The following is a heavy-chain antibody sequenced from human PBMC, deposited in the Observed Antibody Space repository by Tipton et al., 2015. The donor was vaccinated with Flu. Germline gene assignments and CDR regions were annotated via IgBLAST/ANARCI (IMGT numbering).Heavy chain of an antibody. D-gene: IGHD6-19*01. V-gene: IGHV1-18*01. CDR3: AKRGLSGWYVGSLVDYSHYYYGMDV. Sequence: QLVQSGAEVKQPGASVKVSCRASGYTFRNYGISWVRQAPGQRPEWMGWISAYSGYTNYTEKLQGRVTMTTDTSTSTAYMELRSLRSDDTALYYCAKRGLSGWYVGSLVDYSHYYYGMDVWGQGTTVTVSS. J-gene: IGHJ6*02. CDR2: ISAYSGYT. CDR1: GYTFRNYG.